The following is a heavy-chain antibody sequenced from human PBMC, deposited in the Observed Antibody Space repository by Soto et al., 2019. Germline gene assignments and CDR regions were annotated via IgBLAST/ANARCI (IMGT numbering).Heavy chain of an antibody. CDR1: GFTFSSYW. J-gene: IGHJ3*02. CDR2: IKQDGSEK. V-gene: IGHV3-7*05. D-gene: IGHD3-22*01. Sequence: EVQLVESGGGLVQPGGSLRLSCAASGFTFSSYWMSWVRQAPGKGLEWVANIKQDGSEKYYVDSVKGRFTISRDNAKNYLYLQMNSLRAEDTAVYYCAREGYYYDSSGYYGDAFDIWGQGTMVTVSS. CDR3: AREGYYYDSSGYYGDAFDI.